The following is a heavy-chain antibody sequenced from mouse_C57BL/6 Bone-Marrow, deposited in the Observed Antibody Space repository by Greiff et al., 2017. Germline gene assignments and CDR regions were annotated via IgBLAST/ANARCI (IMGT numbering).Heavy chain of an antibody. CDR2: IDPTSGGT. D-gene: IGHD1-1*01. CDR1: GYTFTSYW. Sequence: QVQLQQPGAELVKPGASVKLSCKASGYTFTSYWMHWVKQRPGRGLEWIGRIDPTSGGTKYNEKFKSKATLTVDKPSSTAYMQLSRLTSEDSAVYYCARAGLNTTEVARNGYFDVGGTGTTGTVSS. CDR3: ARAGLNTTEVARNGYFDV. J-gene: IGHJ1*03. V-gene: IGHV1-72*01.